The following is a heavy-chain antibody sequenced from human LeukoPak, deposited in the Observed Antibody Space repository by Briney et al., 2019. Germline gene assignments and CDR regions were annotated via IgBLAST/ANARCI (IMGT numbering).Heavy chain of an antibody. CDR1: GFTFEDYG. CDR3: ARDYARPDY. D-gene: IGHD4-17*01. V-gene: IGHV3-20*04. J-gene: IGHJ4*02. CDR2: ITWNGGSI. Sequence: GGSLRLSCAASGFTFEDYGMSWVRQAPGKGLEWVSGITWNGGSIGYADSVKGRFTMSRDNAKNSLYPQMDSLKTEDTALYYCARDYARPDYWGQGTLVTVSS.